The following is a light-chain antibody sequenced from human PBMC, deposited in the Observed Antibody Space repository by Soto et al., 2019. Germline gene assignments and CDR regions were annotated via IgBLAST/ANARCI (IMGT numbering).Light chain of an antibody. J-gene: IGKJ1*01. CDR2: GAS. V-gene: IGKV3-15*01. Sequence: EIVMTQSPATLSLSPGERVTLSYRASQSISAILAWYQQKPGRAPRLLINGASTRATGVPARFSGSGSGTDFTLTISSLQSEDFAIYFCQQYYQWPWTFGQGTKLDIK. CDR1: QSISAI. CDR3: QQYYQWPWT.